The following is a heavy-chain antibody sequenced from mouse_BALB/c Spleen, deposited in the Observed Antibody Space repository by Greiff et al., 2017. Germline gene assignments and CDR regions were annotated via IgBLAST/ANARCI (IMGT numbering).Heavy chain of an antibody. CDR1: GFTFSSYG. Sequence: EVQLQQSGGDLVKPGGSLKLSCAASGFTFSSYGMSWVRQTPDKRLEWVATISSGGSYTYYPDSVKGRFTISRDNAKNTLYLQMSSLKSEDTAMYYCARNWDVRGVDYWGQGTTLTVSS. D-gene: IGHD4-1*01. V-gene: IGHV5-6*01. CDR3: ARNWDVRGVDY. CDR2: ISSGGSYT. J-gene: IGHJ2*01.